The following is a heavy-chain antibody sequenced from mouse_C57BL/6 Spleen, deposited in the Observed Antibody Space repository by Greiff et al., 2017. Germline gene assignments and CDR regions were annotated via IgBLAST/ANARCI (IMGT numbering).Heavy chain of an antibody. Sequence: EVQLVESGPELVKPGASVKIPCKASGYTFTDYNMDWVKQSHGKSLEWIGDINPNNGGTIYNQKFKGKATLTVDKSSSTAYMELRSLTSEDTAVYYCARSRAWLGLYFDYWGQGTTLTVSS. V-gene: IGHV1-18*01. D-gene: IGHD4-1*01. J-gene: IGHJ2*01. CDR2: INPNNGGT. CDR3: ARSRAWLGLYFDY. CDR1: GYTFTDYN.